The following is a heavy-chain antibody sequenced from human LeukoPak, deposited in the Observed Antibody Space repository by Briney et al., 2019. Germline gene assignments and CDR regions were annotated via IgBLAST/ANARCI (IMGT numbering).Heavy chain of an antibody. CDR3: ARVLGATSPYGMDV. D-gene: IGHD1-26*01. CDR2: ISAYNGNT. J-gene: IGHJ6*02. V-gene: IGHV1-18*01. CDR1: GYTFTSYG. Sequence: ASVKVSCKASGYTFTSYGISWVRQAPGQGLEWMGWISAYNGNTNYAQKLQGRVTMTTDTSTSTAYMELRSLRPDDTAVYYCARVLGATSPYGMDVWGQGTTVTVSS.